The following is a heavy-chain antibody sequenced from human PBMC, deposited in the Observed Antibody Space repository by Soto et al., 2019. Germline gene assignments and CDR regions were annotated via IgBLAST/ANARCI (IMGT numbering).Heavy chain of an antibody. CDR1: GFIFSNYA. CDR3: AREASDIVVVPARGYYFDY. V-gene: IGHV3-23*01. J-gene: IGHJ4*02. CDR2: ISGSGGST. Sequence: EVQLLESGGGLVQPGGSLRLSCAASGFIFSNYAMTWVRQTPGKGLEWVSAISGSGGSTYYADSVKGRFTVSRDNSKNTLYLQMNSLRADDTAVYYCAREASDIVVVPARGYYFDYWGQGTLVTVSP. D-gene: IGHD2-2*01.